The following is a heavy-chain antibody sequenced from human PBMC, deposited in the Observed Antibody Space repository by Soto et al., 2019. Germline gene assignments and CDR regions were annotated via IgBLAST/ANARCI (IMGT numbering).Heavy chain of an antibody. CDR3: ARRNWNYGAFDI. D-gene: IGHD1-7*01. V-gene: IGHV3-23*01. Sequence: PGGSLRLSCAASGFTLSSYAMSWVRQAPGKGLEWVSGISGSGGRTYYADSVKGRFTIPRDNSKNTLYLQMNSLRVEDTAVYYCARRNWNYGAFDIWGQGTMVTVSS. CDR2: ISGSGGRT. CDR1: GFTLSSYA. J-gene: IGHJ3*02.